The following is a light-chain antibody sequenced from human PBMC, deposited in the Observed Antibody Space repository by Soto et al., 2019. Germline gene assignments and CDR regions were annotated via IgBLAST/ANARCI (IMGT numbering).Light chain of an antibody. CDR1: QSISSY. Sequence: DIQMTQSPSTLSASVGDRVTITCRASQSISSYLAWYQQKPGKAPKLLIYEASNLESEVPSRFSGSGSGTEFTLTISSLQPDDLATYYCQQSNNYPWTFGQGTKVDIK. CDR2: EAS. J-gene: IGKJ1*01. CDR3: QQSNNYPWT. V-gene: IGKV1-5*03.